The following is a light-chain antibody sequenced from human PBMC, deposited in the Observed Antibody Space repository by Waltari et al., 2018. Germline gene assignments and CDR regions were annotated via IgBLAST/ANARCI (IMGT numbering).Light chain of an antibody. V-gene: IGKV1-39*01. J-gene: IGKJ4*02. CDR2: GAS. Sequence: DIQMTQSPSSLSASVGEKVTITCRACQSIREDLTWYQQKPGKAPKLLIYGASSLQSGVPSRFSGSGSGTDFTLSITSLQPEDSATYYCQQSYTFGGGTKVESK. CDR1: QSIRED. CDR3: QQSYT.